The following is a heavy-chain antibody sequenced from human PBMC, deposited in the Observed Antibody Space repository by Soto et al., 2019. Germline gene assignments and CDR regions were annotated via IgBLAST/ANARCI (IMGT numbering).Heavy chain of an antibody. V-gene: IGHV3-74*01. CDR3: VTSRFGSFNY. CDR1: GFTLSHYW. Sequence: EVQLLESGGGLVQPGGTLTLSCAASGFTLSHYWMHWVRQVPGRGLVWVSRLNYDGSSTHYADSVRGRFTISRDNAKNTLYLKMGSLRVGTTLIYCLVTSRFGSFNYWGQGTVVTVSP. J-gene: IGHJ4*02. CDR2: LNYDGSST. D-gene: IGHD3-16*01.